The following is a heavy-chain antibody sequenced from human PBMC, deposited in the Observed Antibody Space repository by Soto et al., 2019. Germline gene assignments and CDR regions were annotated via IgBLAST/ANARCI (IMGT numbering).Heavy chain of an antibody. CDR3: ARVRGTPVYSGYDYFDY. J-gene: IGHJ4*02. V-gene: IGHV3-11*01. Sequence: GGSLRLSCAASGFTFSDYYMSWIRQAPGKGLEWVSYIRSSGSTIYYADSVKGRFTNTKDNAKNSLYLQMNSLRAEDTAVYYCARVRGTPVYSGYDYFDYWGQRTLVSVS. CDR1: GFTFSDYY. CDR2: IRSSGSTI. D-gene: IGHD5-12*01.